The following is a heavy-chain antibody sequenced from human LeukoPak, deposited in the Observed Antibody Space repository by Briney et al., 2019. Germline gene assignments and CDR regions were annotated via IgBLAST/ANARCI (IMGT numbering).Heavy chain of an antibody. Sequence: GASVKVSCKASGYTFTGYFMNWVRQAPGQGLEWMGGIIPIFGTANYAQKFQGRVTITTDESTSTAYMELSSLRSEDTAVYYCAREYGDYAAGDWFDPWGQGTLVTVSS. CDR3: AREYGDYAAGDWFDP. CDR2: IIPIFGTA. V-gene: IGHV1-69*05. D-gene: IGHD4-17*01. CDR1: GYTFTGYF. J-gene: IGHJ5*02.